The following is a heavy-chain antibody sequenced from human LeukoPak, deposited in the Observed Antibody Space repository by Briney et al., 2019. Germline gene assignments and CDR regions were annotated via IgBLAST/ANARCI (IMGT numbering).Heavy chain of an antibody. D-gene: IGHD3-22*01. J-gene: IGHJ4*02. CDR3: ARLYYDSSGSFAY. CDR2: IKGDERST. Sequence: GSLRLSCAASGFTFSSYWLHWVRQAPGKGLVWVSRIKGDERSTNYADSVKGRFTISRDNAKNSLYLQMNSLRAEDTAVYYCARLYYDSSGSFAYWGQGTLVTVSS. CDR1: GFTFSSYW. V-gene: IGHV3-74*01.